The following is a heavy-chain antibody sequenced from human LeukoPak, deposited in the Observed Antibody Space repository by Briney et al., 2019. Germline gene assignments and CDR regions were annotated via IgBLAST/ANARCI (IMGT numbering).Heavy chain of an antibody. V-gene: IGHV4-61*02. CDR1: GGSISSGSYY. Sequence: PSETLSLTCTVSGGSISSGSYYWSWIRQPAGKGLEWIGRIYTSGSTNYNPSLKSRVTISVDTSKNQFSLKLSSVTAADTAVYYCARRGYSRPFDYWGQGTLVTVSS. CDR2: IYTSGST. J-gene: IGHJ4*02. CDR3: ARRGYSRPFDY. D-gene: IGHD4-11*01.